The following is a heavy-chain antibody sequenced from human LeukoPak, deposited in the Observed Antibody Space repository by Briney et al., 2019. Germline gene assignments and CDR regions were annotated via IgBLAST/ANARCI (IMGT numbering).Heavy chain of an antibody. V-gene: IGHV3-7*01. J-gene: IGHJ3*02. D-gene: IGHD3-22*01. CDR1: GFTFSSYW. CDR2: IKQDGSEK. CDR3: ARDLADYYDSSGAFDI. Sequence: PGGSLRLSCAASGFTFSSYWMSWVRQAPGKGLEWVANIKQDGSEKYYVDSVKGRFTISRDNAKNSLYLQMNSLGAEDTAVYYCARDLADYYDSSGAFDIWGQGTMVTVSS.